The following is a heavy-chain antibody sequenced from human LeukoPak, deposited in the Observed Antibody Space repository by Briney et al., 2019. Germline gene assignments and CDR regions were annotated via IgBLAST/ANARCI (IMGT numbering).Heavy chain of an antibody. V-gene: IGHV3-23*01. CDR3: AKDKGQSSGSTDY. Sequence: PGGSLRLSCAASGFTFRSYGMHWVRQAPGKGLEWVSTITGSGDSTYYADSVKGRFTISRDNSKNTLYLQMNSLRAEDTAVYYCAKDKGQSSGSTDYWGQGTLVTVSS. CDR2: ITGSGDST. J-gene: IGHJ4*02. CDR1: GFTFRSYG. D-gene: IGHD6-19*01.